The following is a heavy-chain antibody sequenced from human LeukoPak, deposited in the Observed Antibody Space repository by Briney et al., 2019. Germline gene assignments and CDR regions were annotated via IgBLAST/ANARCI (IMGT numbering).Heavy chain of an antibody. CDR3: ARDPVTIFGVVIGWFDP. CDR2: INPSGGST. Sequence: ASVKVSCKVSGYTFTSYYMHWVRQAPGQGLEWMGIINPSGGSTRYAQKFQGRVTMTRDTSTSTVYMELSSLRSEDTAVYYCARDPVTIFGVVIGWFDPWGQGTLVTVSS. V-gene: IGHV1-46*01. CDR1: GYTFTSYY. J-gene: IGHJ5*02. D-gene: IGHD3-3*01.